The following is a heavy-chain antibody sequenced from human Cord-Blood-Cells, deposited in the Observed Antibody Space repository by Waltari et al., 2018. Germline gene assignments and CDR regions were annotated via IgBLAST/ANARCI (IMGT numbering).Heavy chain of an antibody. D-gene: IGHD2-2*02. CDR3: ARVYPGDY. CDR2: INHSGST. V-gene: IGHV4-34*01. J-gene: IGHJ4*02. Sequence: QVQLQQWGAGLVKPSETLSLTCAAYGGSFSDYYWSWIRQPHGKGLEGIGEINHSGSTNYNPSLKSRVTISVDTSKNQFSLKLSSVTAADTAVYYCARVYPGDYWGQGTLVTVSS. CDR1: GGSFSDYY.